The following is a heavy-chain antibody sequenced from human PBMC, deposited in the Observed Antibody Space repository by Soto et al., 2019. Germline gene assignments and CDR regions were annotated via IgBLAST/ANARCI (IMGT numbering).Heavy chain of an antibody. CDR1: GFTFSSYW. CDR2: IKQDGSEK. CDR3: ARERGFVVVVAATLDY. D-gene: IGHD2-15*01. Sequence: GGSLRLSCAASGFTFSSYWMSWVRQAPGKGLEWVANIKQDGSEKYYVDSVKGRFTISRDNAKNSLYLQMNSLRAEDTAVYYCARERGFVVVVAATLDYWGQGTLVTVSS. V-gene: IGHV3-7*01. J-gene: IGHJ4*02.